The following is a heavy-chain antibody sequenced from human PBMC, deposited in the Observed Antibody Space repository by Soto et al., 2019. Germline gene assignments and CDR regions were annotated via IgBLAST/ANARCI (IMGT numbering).Heavy chain of an antibody. CDR3: ARDRYGDSSFDY. CDR1: GGSISSYY. D-gene: IGHD4-17*01. J-gene: IGHJ4*02. V-gene: IGHV4-59*01. CDR2: SYYSGST. Sequence: QVQLQESGPGLVKPSETLSLTCTVSGGSISSYYWSWIRQPPGKGLEWIGYSYYSGSTNYNPTLKSRVTISVDSAKNQFPLKLSSVTAADTAVYYCARDRYGDSSFDYWGQGTLVTVSS.